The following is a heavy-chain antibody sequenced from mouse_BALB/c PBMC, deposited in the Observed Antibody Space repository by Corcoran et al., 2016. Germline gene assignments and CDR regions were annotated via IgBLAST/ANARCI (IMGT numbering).Heavy chain of an antibody. Sequence: EVQLQQSGPELVKPGASVKISCKASGYSFTGYYMHWVKQSHVKSLEWIGRINPYNGATSYNQNFKDKASLTVDKSSSTAYMELHSLTSEDSAVYYCAPSYDYDGPWFVYWGQGTLVTVSA. D-gene: IGHD2-4*01. J-gene: IGHJ3*01. CDR2: INPYNGAT. CDR3: APSYDYDGPWFVY. V-gene: IGHV1-26*01. CDR1: GYSFTGYY.